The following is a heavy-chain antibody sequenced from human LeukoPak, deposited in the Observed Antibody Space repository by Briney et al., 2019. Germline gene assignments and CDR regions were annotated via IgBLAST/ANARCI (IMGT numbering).Heavy chain of an antibody. CDR1: GYSLRSDYY. J-gene: IGHJ3*02. CDR2: LYHSGRS. V-gene: IGHV4-38-2*02. Sequence: SETLSLTCTVSGYSLRSDYYWGWIRQPPGKGLEWIGSLYHSGRSFYNPSLESRVTISVDTSKIQFSLKLNSATAADTAVYYCAVSPVGAPVPQPFDIWGQGTLVTVSS. D-gene: IGHD1-26*01. CDR3: AVSPVGAPVPQPFDI.